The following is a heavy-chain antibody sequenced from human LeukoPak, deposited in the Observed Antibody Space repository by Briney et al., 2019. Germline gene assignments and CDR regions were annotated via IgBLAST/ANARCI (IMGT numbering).Heavy chain of an antibody. CDR2: ISSNGGST. V-gene: IGHV3-64*01. CDR1: GFTFSSYA. Sequence: PGGSLRLSCAASGFTFSSYAMHWVRQAPGKGLEYVSAISSNGGSTYYANSVKGRFTISRDNSKNTLYRQMSSLRAEDMAVYYCARDHSSGSYLAEYFQHWGQGTLVTVSS. J-gene: IGHJ1*01. D-gene: IGHD3-10*01. CDR3: ARDHSSGSYLAEYFQH.